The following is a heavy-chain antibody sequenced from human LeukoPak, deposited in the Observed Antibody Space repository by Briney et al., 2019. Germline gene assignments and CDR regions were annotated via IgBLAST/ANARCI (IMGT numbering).Heavy chain of an antibody. V-gene: IGHV3-23*01. CDR3: ARHDSFIPY. Sequence: GGSLRLSCVASGFTFSDYAMSWVRQAPGKGLKWVSGISDSGGSTYYADSVKGRCTISRDNSKNTVSLQMNNLRAEDTAVYFCARHDSFIPYWGQGTLVTVTS. J-gene: IGHJ4*02. CDR1: GFTFSDYA. CDR2: ISDSGGST. D-gene: IGHD3-16*02.